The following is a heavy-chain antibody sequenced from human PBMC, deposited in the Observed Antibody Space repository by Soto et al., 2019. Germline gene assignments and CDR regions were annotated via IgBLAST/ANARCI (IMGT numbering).Heavy chain of an antibody. CDR1: GYTFSGYY. D-gene: IGHD6-13*01. CDR3: ASEKGSSWYRLDYYYGMDV. Sequence: ASVTVSCKASGYTFSGYYMHWVRQAHGQGLEWMGWINPNSGGTNYAQKFQGWVTTTRDTYISTAYMELSRLRSGDKAEYYCASEKGSSWYRLDYYYGMDVWGQGTTGTVAS. V-gene: IGHV1-2*04. J-gene: IGHJ6*02. CDR2: INPNSGGT.